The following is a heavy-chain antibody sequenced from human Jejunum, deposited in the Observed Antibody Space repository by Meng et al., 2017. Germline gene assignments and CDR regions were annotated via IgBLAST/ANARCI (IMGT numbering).Heavy chain of an antibody. Sequence: GESLKISCAVSGFTFSDYWMHWVRQVTGKGLVWVARINGDGTTTNYADFAKGRFTISRDNAKNRLYLFMSSLRVDDTALYYCVRRLADVGTFDSWGQGTLVTVSS. D-gene: IGHD3-3*02. CDR1: GFTFSDYW. CDR2: INGDGTTT. CDR3: VRRLADVGTFDS. V-gene: IGHV3-74*01. J-gene: IGHJ4*02.